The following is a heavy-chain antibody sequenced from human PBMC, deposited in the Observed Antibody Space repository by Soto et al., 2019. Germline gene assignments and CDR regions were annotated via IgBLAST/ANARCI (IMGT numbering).Heavy chain of an antibody. CDR2: ISSSSRYI. Sequence: EVQLVESGGGLVKPGGSLRLSCAASGFTFSSYSMNWVRQAPGKGLELVSSISSSSRYIYYADSVKGRFTISRDNAKNSLYLQMNSLRAEDTAVYYCAREDFWSGYYSDIDVWGRGTTVTLSS. CDR1: GFTFSSYS. CDR3: AREDFWSGYYSDIDV. D-gene: IGHD3-3*01. V-gene: IGHV3-21*01. J-gene: IGHJ6*03.